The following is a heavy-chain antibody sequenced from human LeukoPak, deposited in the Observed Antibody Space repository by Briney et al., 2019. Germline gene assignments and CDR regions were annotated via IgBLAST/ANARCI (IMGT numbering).Heavy chain of an antibody. V-gene: IGHV4-31*03. Sequence: PSQTLSLTCTVSGGSISIGGYYWSWIRQHPGKGLEWIGYIYYSGSTYYNPSLKSRVTISVDTSKNQFSLKLSSVTAADTAVYYCARDCGQDAFDIWGQGTMVTVSS. D-gene: IGHD2-21*01. CDR3: ARDCGQDAFDI. J-gene: IGHJ3*02. CDR2: IYYSGST. CDR1: GGSISIGGYY.